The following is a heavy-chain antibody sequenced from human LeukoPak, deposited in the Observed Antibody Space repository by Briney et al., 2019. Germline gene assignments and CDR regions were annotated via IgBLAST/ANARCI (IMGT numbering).Heavy chain of an antibody. J-gene: IGHJ4*02. CDR1: GSSFTSYW. CDR2: IDCSDSYT. V-gene: IGHV5-10-1*01. Sequence: GAYLKISCKGSGSSFTSYWISWGRGMPGKGLEWRGRIDCSDSYTNYSPSFQGHVTISADKSISTAYLQWSSLKASDTAMYYCARATADYETDFDYWGQGTLVTVSS. D-gene: IGHD4-17*01. CDR3: ARATADYETDFDY.